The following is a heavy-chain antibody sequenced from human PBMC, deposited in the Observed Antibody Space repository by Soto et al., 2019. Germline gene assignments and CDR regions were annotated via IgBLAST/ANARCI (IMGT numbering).Heavy chain of an antibody. CDR3: AKDFHPCYSYGMDV. V-gene: IGHV3-23*01. Sequence: EVQLLESGGGLVQPGGSLRLSCAASGFTFSTYAMTWVRQAPGKGLEWVSGISDGGGSTYYADSVKGRFTISRDNSKNTLYLHMNSLRPEDTAVYYCAKDFHPCYSYGMDVWGQGTTVTVSS. CDR1: GFTFSTYA. J-gene: IGHJ6*02. CDR2: ISDGGGST.